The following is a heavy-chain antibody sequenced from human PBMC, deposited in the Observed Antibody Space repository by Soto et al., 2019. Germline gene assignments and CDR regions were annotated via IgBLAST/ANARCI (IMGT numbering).Heavy chain of an antibody. J-gene: IGHJ6*02. CDR1: GYSFTSYW. CDR2: IYPVDSDT. D-gene: IGHD3-3*01. CDR3: AIAFGVPKGYYYGMDV. Sequence: AGASLKISCKGSGYSFTSYWLGWVRQMPGEGLEWMGIIYPVDSDTRYSPSFQGRVTISADKSISTAYLQWSSLKASDTAMYYCAIAFGVPKGYYYGMDVWGQGTTVTVSS. V-gene: IGHV5-51*01.